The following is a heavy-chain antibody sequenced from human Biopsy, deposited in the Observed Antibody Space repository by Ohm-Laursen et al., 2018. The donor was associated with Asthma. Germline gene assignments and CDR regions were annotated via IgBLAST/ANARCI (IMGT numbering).Heavy chain of an antibody. V-gene: IGHV1-69*01. CDR1: GGTFSNFA. D-gene: IGHD6-19*01. Sequence: SSVKVSCKAPGGTFSNFAISWVRQAPGQGLEWLGGIMTVFGTTNYAQKFQGRVTITADEFTSTAYMEVTSLRSGDTAIYYCARCQVGYSSGWSLLLKKIYYSGMDVWGQGTAVTVSS. CDR2: IMTVFGTT. J-gene: IGHJ6*02. CDR3: ARCQVGYSSGWSLLLKKIYYSGMDV.